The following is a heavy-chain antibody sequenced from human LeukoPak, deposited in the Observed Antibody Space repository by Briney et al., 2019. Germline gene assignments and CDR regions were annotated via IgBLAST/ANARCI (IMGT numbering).Heavy chain of an antibody. CDR1: GFTVSSNY. Sequence: GGSLRLSCAASGFTVSSNYMSWVRQAPGKGLGWVSVIYSGGSTYYADSVKGRFTISRDNSKNTLYLQMNSLRAEDTAVYYCARDPVGSGSHPDAFDIWGQGTMVTVSS. CDR2: IYSGGST. CDR3: ARDPVGSGSHPDAFDI. V-gene: IGHV3-53*01. D-gene: IGHD3-10*01. J-gene: IGHJ3*02.